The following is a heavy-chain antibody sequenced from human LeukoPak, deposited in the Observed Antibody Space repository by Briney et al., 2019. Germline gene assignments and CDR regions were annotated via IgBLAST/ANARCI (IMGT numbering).Heavy chain of an antibody. J-gene: IGHJ4*02. V-gene: IGHV3-48*04. D-gene: IGHD3-10*01. CDR1: GFTFSSYS. Sequence: GGSLRLSCAASGFTFSSYSMNWVRQAPGKGLEWVSFISSSRTTIYYADSVKGRFTISRDNAKNSLYLQMNSLRAEDTAVYYCAREEEDLGEFDYWGQGTLVTVSS. CDR3: AREEEDLGEFDY. CDR2: ISSSRTTI.